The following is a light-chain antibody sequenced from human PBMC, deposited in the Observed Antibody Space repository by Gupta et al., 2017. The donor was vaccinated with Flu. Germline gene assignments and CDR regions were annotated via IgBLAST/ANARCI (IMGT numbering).Light chain of an antibody. CDR1: QSIGRW. J-gene: IGKJ1*01. CDR2: QAS. Sequence: IPMTQSPSTLSASVGDRVTITCRASQSIGRWLAWHQQKPGKAPTLLIYQASTLESGVPTGFRGRGAGTVFTRTISSVETDVCETEVYKNYDCEERTFGQGTXVEI. V-gene: IGKV1-5*03. CDR3: KNYDCEERT.